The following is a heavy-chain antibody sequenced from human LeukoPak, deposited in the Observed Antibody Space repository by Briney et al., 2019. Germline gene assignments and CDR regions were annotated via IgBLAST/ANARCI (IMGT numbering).Heavy chain of an antibody. D-gene: IGHD1-1*01. J-gene: IGHJ3*02. CDR3: ARVLKWNGAFDI. CDR1: GYSISSGYY. Sequence: KPSETLSLTCTVSGYSISSGYYWGWIRQPPGKGLEWIGSIYHSGSTYYNPSLKSRVTISVDTSKNQFSLKLSSVTAADTAVYYCARVLKWNGAFDIWGQGTMVTVSS. CDR2: IYHSGST. V-gene: IGHV4-38-2*02.